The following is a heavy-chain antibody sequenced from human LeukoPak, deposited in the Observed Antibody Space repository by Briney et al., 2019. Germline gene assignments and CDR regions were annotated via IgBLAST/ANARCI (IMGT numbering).Heavy chain of an antibody. CDR1: GFTVSSNY. V-gene: IGHV3-53*01. D-gene: IGHD3-10*02. CDR2: IYSGGST. Sequence: GGSLRLSCAASGFTVSSNYVSWVRHAPGKGLEWVSVIYSGGSTYYADSVKGRFTISRDNAKNSLYLQMNSLRAEDTAVYYCAELGITLIGGVWGKGTTVTISS. J-gene: IGHJ6*04. CDR3: AELGITLIGGV.